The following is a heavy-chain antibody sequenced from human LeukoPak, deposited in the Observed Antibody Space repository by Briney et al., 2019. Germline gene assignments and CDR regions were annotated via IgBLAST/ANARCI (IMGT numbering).Heavy chain of an antibody. CDR1: GGSISSGTYY. CDR2: IYYSGST. D-gene: IGHD1-26*01. CDR3: ARNASDSGTSYFDY. V-gene: IGHV4-39*01. Sequence: SETLSLTCTVSGGSISSGTYYWGWVRQPPGKGLEWIGSIYYSGSTSYNPSLKSRVPISVDTSKNQFSLKLDSVTAADTAVYYCARNASDSGTSYFDYWGQGTLVTVSS. J-gene: IGHJ4*02.